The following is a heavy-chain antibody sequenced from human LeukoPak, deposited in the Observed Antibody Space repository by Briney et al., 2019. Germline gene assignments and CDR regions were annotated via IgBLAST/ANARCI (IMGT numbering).Heavy chain of an antibody. Sequence: GGSLRLSCAASGFTFSTYDMDWVRQAPGKGLEWVSYISTTGSTIYYADSVKGRFTISRDNAKNSLYLQVNSLRAEDTAVYYCAKEMEGEQWLPDYFDYWGQGSLVTVSS. J-gene: IGHJ4*02. CDR3: AKEMEGEQWLPDYFDY. V-gene: IGHV3-48*01. D-gene: IGHD6-19*01. CDR1: GFTFSTYD. CDR2: ISTTGSTI.